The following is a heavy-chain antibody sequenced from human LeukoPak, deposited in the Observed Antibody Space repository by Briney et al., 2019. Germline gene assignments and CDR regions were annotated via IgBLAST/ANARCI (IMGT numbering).Heavy chain of an antibody. CDR2: MYYSGSS. J-gene: IGHJ4*02. V-gene: IGHV4-59*01. Sequence: PSETLSLTCTVSGGSISSYYWSWIRQPPGKGLEWIAHMYYSGSSKYNPYLKSRATISRDTSKNQFSLKLTSVTVADTAVYYCAKDMYYDSSGPVFDYWGQGTLVTVSS. CDR3: AKDMYYDSSGPVFDY. CDR1: GGSISSYY. D-gene: IGHD3-22*01.